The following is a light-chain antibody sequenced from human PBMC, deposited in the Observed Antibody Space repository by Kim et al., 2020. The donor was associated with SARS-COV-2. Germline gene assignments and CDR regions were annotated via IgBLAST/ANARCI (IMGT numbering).Light chain of an antibody. V-gene: IGLV4-60*03. CDR3: ETWGTDIWV. CDR1: SGHTNYI. CDR2: VESSGNY. J-gene: IGLJ3*02. Sequence: SVKSTCTLRSGHTNYIIAWQQQQPGKAPRYLMNVESSGNYNTGSGVPDRFSGSTSGAVHYLTISNLQAEDEAYYYCETWGTDIWVFGGGTQLTVL.